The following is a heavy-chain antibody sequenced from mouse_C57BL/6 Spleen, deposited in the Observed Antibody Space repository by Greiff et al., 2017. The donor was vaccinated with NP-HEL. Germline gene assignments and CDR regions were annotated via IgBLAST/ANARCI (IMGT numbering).Heavy chain of an antibody. D-gene: IGHD1-1*01. CDR2: IYPGSGNT. CDR1: GYTFTDYY. J-gene: IGHJ2*01. V-gene: IGHV1-76*01. CDR3: ARSPLYYGSDY. Sequence: QVQLQQSGAELVRPGASVKLSCKASGYTFTDYYINWVKQRPGQGLEWIARIYPGSGNTYYNEKFKGKATLTADKSSSTAYMQLSSLTSEDSAVYFCARSPLYYGSDYWGQGTTLTVSS.